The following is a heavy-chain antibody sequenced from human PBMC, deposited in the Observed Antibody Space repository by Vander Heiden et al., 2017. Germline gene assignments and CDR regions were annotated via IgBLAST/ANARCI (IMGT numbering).Heavy chain of an antibody. CDR1: GGSISSGGYY. D-gene: IGHD3-16*01. J-gene: IGHJ4*02. CDR3: ARSGGWDYFDH. V-gene: IGHV4-31*03. CDR2: IFESGKT. Sequence: QVHLQESGPGLVKPPQTLSLNCSVSGGSISSGGYYWNWIRQHPGKGLEWIGSIFESGKTYYSPSLKNRMSISLDTSESQFSLKLTSLTAADTAVYYCARSGGWDYFDHWGQGTLVIVSS.